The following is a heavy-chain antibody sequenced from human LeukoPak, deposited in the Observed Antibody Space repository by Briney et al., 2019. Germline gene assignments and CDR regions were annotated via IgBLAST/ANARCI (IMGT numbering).Heavy chain of an antibody. CDR1: GGAINSSTYY. CDR3: AREGEHYDFLTGYRTGPNAFDI. D-gene: IGHD3-9*01. J-gene: IGHJ3*02. Sequence: PSETLSLTCTVSGGAINSSTYYWGRIRQPPGKGLEWIGTIYYSGSTYYNPSLKSRVTISVHTSKKQFSLKLTSVTAADTAVYYCAREGEHYDFLTGYRTGPNAFDIWGQGTMVTVSS. V-gene: IGHV4-39*02. CDR2: IYYSGST.